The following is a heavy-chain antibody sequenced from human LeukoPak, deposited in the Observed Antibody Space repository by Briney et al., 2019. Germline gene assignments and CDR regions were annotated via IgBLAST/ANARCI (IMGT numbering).Heavy chain of an antibody. V-gene: IGHV4-39*07. Sequence: SETLSLTCTVSGGSISSSSYYWGWIRQPPGKGLEWIGIIYYSGSTYYNPSLKSRVTISVVKSKNQLSLKLSSVTAADTAVYYCARVMGGYGRIDYWGQGTLVTVSS. D-gene: IGHD5-12*01. J-gene: IGHJ4*02. CDR2: IYYSGST. CDR1: GGSISSSSYY. CDR3: ARVMGGYGRIDY.